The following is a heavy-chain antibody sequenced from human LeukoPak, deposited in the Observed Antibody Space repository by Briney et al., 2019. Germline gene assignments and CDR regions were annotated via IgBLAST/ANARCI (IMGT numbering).Heavy chain of an antibody. J-gene: IGHJ3*02. CDR1: RLTFSIYS. CDR2: ISSSSSTK. Sequence: GGSLRLSCAVSRLTFSIYSMNWVRHAPGGGRGWVSYISSSSSTKYYAESVKGRFTISRDNAKNSLYMQMNSLRAEDMAVYFCARDSAYVSCFDSGGQGTMVTVSS. V-gene: IGHV3-48*01. CDR3: ARDSAYVSCFDS. D-gene: IGHD2-21*01.